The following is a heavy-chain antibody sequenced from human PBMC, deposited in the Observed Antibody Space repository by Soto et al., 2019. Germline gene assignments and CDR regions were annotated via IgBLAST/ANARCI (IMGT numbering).Heavy chain of an antibody. J-gene: IGHJ4*02. V-gene: IGHV3-21*01. D-gene: IGHD2-2*01. CDR2: ISSSSYI. Sequence: EVQLVESGGGLVKPGGSLRLSCAASGFTFSSYSMNWVRQAPGKGLEWVSSISSSSYIYYADSVKGRFTISRDNAKNSLYLQMNSLRAEDTAVYYCARLVVPAAADYWGQGTLVTVSS. CDR1: GFTFSSYS. CDR3: ARLVVPAAADY.